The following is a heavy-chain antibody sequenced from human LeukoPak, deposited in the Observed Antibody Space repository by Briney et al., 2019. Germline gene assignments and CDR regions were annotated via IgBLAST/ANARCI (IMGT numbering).Heavy chain of an antibody. CDR1: GFTFSSYW. V-gene: IGHV3-74*01. Sequence: GGSLRLSCAASGFTFSSYWMHWVRQAPGKGLVWVSRINSDGSSTNYADSVKGRFTVSRDISKNTVYLQMNGLKAEDTAVYYCARDDCSTTPCYAYWGQGTLVTVSS. D-gene: IGHD2-2*01. J-gene: IGHJ4*02. CDR2: INSDGSST. CDR3: ARDDCSTTPCYAY.